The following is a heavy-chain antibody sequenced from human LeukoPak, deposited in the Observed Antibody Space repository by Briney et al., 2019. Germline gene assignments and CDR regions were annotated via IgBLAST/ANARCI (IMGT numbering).Heavy chain of an antibody. Sequence: GGSLRLSCAASGFTLFSNYMSWVRQAPGKGLEWVSVIYSDGTTYYADCVQGRFTISRDSSKNTMYLQMKSLRAEATAVYFCARERSYCYYYMDVWGKGTTVTVSS. V-gene: IGHV3-53*01. J-gene: IGHJ6*03. CDR2: IYSDGTT. CDR3: ARERSYCYYYMDV. D-gene: IGHD3-10*01. CDR1: GFTLFSNY.